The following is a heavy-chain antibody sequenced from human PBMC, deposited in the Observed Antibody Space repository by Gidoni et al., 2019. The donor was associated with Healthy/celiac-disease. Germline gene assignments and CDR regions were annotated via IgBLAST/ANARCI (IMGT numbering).Heavy chain of an antibody. V-gene: IGHV1-2*02. CDR1: GYTFTGYY. CDR3: ARAPSYYYDSSGHTGYFDY. D-gene: IGHD3-22*01. CDR2: INPNSGGT. Sequence: QVQLVQSGAEVKKPGASVKVSCKASGYTFTGYYMHWVRQAPGQGLEGMGWINPNSGGTNYAQKFQGRVTMTRDTSISTAYMELSRLRSDATAVYYCARAPSYYYDSSGHTGYFDYWGQGTLVTVSS. J-gene: IGHJ4*02.